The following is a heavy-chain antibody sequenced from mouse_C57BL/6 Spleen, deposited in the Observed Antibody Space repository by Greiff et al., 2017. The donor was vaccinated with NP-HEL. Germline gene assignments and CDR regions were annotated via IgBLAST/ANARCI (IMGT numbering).Heavy chain of an antibody. D-gene: IGHD1-1*01. CDR1: GFNIKDDY. CDR2: IDPENGDT. Sequence: EVKLMESGAELVRPGASVKLSCTASGFNIKDDYMHWVKQRPEQGLEWIGWIDPENGDTEYASKFQGKATITADTSSNTAYLQLSSLTSEDTAVYYCTTRELLPWGQGTTLTVSS. J-gene: IGHJ2*01. CDR3: TTRELLP. V-gene: IGHV14-4*01.